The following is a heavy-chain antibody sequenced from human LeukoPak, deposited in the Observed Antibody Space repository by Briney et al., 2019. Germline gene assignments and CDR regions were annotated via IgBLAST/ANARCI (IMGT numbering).Heavy chain of an antibody. D-gene: IGHD2-15*01. CDR1: GFTFSDHI. CDR2: VSGSGSTV. V-gene: IGHV3-48*01. CDR3: ARTYCSGGSCYPYYFDY. J-gene: IGHJ4*02. Sequence: GGSLRLSCAASGFTFSDHIMNWVRQLPGKRLEWVAYVSGSGSTVYYADSVKGRFTISRDNGKSSLYLQMNSLRAEDTAVYYCARTYCSGGSCYPYYFDYWGQGTLVTVSS.